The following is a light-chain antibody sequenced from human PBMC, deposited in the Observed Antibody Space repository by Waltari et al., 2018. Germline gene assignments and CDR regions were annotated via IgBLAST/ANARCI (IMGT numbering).Light chain of an antibody. CDR3: HSRKGSDNQVV. J-gene: IGLJ3*02. V-gene: IGLV3-19*01. Sequence: SSELTQGPDVSVALGQTVTITCQGDSLRTSYESWYQVKPGQAPVLVLFGKEKRPSGIPDRISGYSSGTTSSLTITGAQAEDEADYYCHSRKGSDNQVVFGGGTKLTVL. CDR1: SLRTSY. CDR2: GKE.